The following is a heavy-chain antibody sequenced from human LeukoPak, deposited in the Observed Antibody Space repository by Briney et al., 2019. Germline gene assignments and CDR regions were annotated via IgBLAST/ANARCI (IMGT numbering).Heavy chain of an antibody. CDR1: GFSISYYA. Sequence: GGSLRLSCAASGFSISYYAMSWVRQAPGKGLEWVSAISGSGAGTYYADSVKGRFTISRDNSKNTLYLQMNSLRAEDTAVYYCARAQWELPGGLIDYWGQGTLVTVSS. CDR2: ISGSGAGT. D-gene: IGHD1-26*01. V-gene: IGHV3-23*01. CDR3: ARAQWELPGGLIDY. J-gene: IGHJ4*02.